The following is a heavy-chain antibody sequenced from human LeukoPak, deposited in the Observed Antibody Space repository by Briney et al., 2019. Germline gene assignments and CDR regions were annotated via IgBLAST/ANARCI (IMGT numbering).Heavy chain of an antibody. D-gene: IGHD3-3*01. CDR1: GGSISSYY. Sequence: PSETLSLTCTVSGGSISSYYWSWIRQPPGKGLEWIGDIYYSGSTNYNPSLKSRVTISVDTSKNQFSLKLSSVTAADTAVYYCARHRGRDFWSGRIDYWGQGTLVTVSS. J-gene: IGHJ4*02. CDR2: IYYSGST. CDR3: ARHRGRDFWSGRIDY. V-gene: IGHV4-59*08.